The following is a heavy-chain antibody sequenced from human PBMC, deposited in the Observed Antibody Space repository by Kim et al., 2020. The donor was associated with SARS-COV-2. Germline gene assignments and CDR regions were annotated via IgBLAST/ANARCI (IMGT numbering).Heavy chain of an antibody. V-gene: IGHV3-74*01. J-gene: IGHJ2*01. D-gene: IGHD6-13*01. CDR1: GFTLSSYW. CDR2: SNSDGSSR. Sequence: GGSLRLSCAASGFTLSSYWMHWVRQAPGKGLVWVSRSNSDGSSRSYADSVKGRFSISRDNAKNTLYLQMDSLRADDTAVYYYARRTATAGGYWYFDLWGR. CDR3: ARRTATAGGYWYFDL.